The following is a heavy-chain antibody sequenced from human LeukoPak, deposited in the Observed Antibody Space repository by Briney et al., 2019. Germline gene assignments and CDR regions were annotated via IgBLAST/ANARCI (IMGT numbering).Heavy chain of an antibody. CDR1: GGSISSYY. V-gene: IGHV4-59*08. CDR3: ARGPYKRWLQKGGGNDAFDT. J-gene: IGHJ3*02. D-gene: IGHD5-24*01. Sequence: SETLSLTCTVSGGSISSYYWSWIRQPPGKGLEWIGDIYYSGSTNYNPSLKSRVTISVDTSKNQFSLKLSSVTAADTALYYCARGPYKRWLQKGGGNDAFDTWGQGTMVTVSS. CDR2: IYYSGST.